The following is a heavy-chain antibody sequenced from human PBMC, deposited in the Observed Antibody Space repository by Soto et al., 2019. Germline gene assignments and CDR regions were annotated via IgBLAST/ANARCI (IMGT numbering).Heavy chain of an antibody. D-gene: IGHD6-19*01. CDR1: GGSISSGGYY. CDR3: AREAKEAKTVAAQGFAP. J-gene: IGHJ5*02. V-gene: IGHV4-31*03. CDR2: IYYSGST. Sequence: QVQLQESGPGLVKPSQTLSLTCTVSGGSISSGGYYWSWIRQHPGKGLEWIGYIYYSGSTYYNPSLKSRVTISVDTSKNQFSLKLSSVTAADTAVYYCAREAKEAKTVAAQGFAPWGQGTLVTVSS.